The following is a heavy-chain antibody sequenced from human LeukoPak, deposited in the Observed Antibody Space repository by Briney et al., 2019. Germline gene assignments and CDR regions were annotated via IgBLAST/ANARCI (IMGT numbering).Heavy chain of an antibody. CDR1: GFTFISYA. D-gene: IGHD2-15*01. Sequence: GGSLRLSCAASGFTFISYALSWVRQAPGKGLEWVSAISGSGGSTNYADSVKGRFTISRDNSKNTLYLQMNSLRAEDTALYYCAKGAAGDLVHFDYWGQGTLVTVSS. V-gene: IGHV3-23*01. J-gene: IGHJ4*02. CDR3: AKGAAGDLVHFDY. CDR2: ISGSGGST.